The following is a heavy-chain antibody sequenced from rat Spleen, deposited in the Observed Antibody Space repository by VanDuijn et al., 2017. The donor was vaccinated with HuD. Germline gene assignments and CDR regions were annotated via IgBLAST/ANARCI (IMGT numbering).Heavy chain of an antibody. Sequence: EVQLVESGGGLVQPGRSQKLSCAASGFTFSNYDMAWVSQAPAKGLAWVASITAGGDDTYYLDSVKGRFAISRDNAKNTLYLQMDSLRSEDTATYYCARRHYGYTDYFDYWGQGVMVTVSS. V-gene: IGHV5S23*01. D-gene: IGHD1-9*01. J-gene: IGHJ2*01. CDR2: ITAGGDDT. CDR1: GFTFSNYD. CDR3: ARRHYGYTDYFDY.